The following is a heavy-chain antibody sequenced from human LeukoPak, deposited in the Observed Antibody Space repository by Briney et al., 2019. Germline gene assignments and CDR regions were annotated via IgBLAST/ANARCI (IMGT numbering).Heavy chain of an antibody. CDR1: GFTFSSYA. V-gene: IGHV3-23*01. J-gene: IGHJ4*02. CDR2: ISGSGGST. Sequence: GGSLRLSCAASGFTFSSYAMSWVRQAPGKGLEWVSAISGSGGSTYYADSVKGRFTISRDNSKNTLYLKMNSLRAEDTAVYYCAKPGITMIVVAPFDYWGQGTLVTVSS. D-gene: IGHD3-22*01. CDR3: AKPGITMIVVAPFDY.